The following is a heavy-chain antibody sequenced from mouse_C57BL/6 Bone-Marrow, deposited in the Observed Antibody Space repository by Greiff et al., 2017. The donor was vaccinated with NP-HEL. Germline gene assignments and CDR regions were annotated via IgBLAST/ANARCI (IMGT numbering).Heavy chain of an antibody. CDR2: IYPRSGNT. J-gene: IGHJ3*01. Sequence: LQESGAELARPGASVKLSCKASGYTFTSYGISWVKQRTGQGLEWIGEIYPRSGNTYYNEKFKGKATLTADKSSSTAYMELRSLTSEDSAVYFCARDSSGPSFAYWGQGTLVTVSA. CDR1: GYTFTSYG. D-gene: IGHD3-2*02. CDR3: ARDSSGPSFAY. V-gene: IGHV1-81*01.